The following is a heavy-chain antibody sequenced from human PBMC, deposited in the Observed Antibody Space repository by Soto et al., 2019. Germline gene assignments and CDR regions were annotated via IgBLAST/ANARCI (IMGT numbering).Heavy chain of an antibody. J-gene: IGHJ4*02. D-gene: IGHD2-2*01. CDR3: ARERYEGRIEY. CDR1: GGSVSSYY. CDR2: TYYSGST. V-gene: IGHV4-59*02. Sequence: PSETLSLTCTVSGGSVSSYYWSWIRQPPGRGLEWLAYTYYSGSTTYNPSLKSRFIMSDDTSKNQFSLNLRSVTAADTAVYYCARERYEGRIEYWGRGTLVTVSS.